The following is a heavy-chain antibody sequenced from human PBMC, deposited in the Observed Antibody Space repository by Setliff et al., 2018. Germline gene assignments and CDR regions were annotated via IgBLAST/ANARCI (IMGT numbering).Heavy chain of an antibody. CDR3: ARDGGINMVKTYYYGLDV. CDR2: IRYDGSNK. J-gene: IGHJ6*02. CDR1: GFTFSSYG. D-gene: IGHD1-20*01. Sequence: HPGGSLRLSCAASGFTFSSYGMHWVRQAPGKGLEWVAFIRYDGSNKDYADSVKGRFTISRDNAKNSLFLQMNSLRIEDMGIYYCARDGGINMVKTYYYGLDVWGQGTTVTVSS. V-gene: IGHV3-30*02.